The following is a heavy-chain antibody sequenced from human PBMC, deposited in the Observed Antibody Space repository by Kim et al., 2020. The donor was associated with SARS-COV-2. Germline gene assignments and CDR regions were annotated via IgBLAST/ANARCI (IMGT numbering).Heavy chain of an antibody. CDR1: GFAFSSYA. Sequence: GGSLRLSCAASGFAFSSYAMSWVRQAPGKGLEWVSAISGSGGSTYYADSVKGRFTISRDNSKNTLYLQMNSLRAEDTAVYYCAKLGIAVAGVNGMDVWGQGTTVTVSS. D-gene: IGHD6-19*01. CDR2: ISGSGGST. J-gene: IGHJ6*02. V-gene: IGHV3-23*01. CDR3: AKLGIAVAGVNGMDV.